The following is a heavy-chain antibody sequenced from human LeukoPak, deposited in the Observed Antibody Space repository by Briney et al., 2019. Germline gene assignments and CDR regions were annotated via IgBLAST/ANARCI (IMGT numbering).Heavy chain of an antibody. CDR1: GGSISSSSYY. Sequence: SETLSLTCTVSGGSISSSSYYWSWIRQPPGEGLEWIGYIYYSGSTNYNPSLKSRVTISVDTSKNQFSLKLSSVTAADTAVYYCARHDGRRGAAAGTGWFDPWGQGTLVTVSS. CDR2: IYYSGST. CDR3: ARHDGRRGAAAGTGWFDP. V-gene: IGHV4-61*05. D-gene: IGHD6-13*01. J-gene: IGHJ5*02.